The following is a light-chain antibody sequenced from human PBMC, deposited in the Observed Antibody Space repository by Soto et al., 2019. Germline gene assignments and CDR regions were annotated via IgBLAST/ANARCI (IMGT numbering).Light chain of an antibody. CDR2: AAS. CDR1: QGISSY. CDR3: QQLNSYPRT. J-gene: IGKJ1*01. V-gene: IGKV1-9*01. Sequence: DIQLTQSPSFLSASVGDRVTITCRASQGISSYLAWYQQKPGKAPKLLIYAASTLQSGVPSRFSGSGSGTECTLTISSLQPEDCATYYCQQLNSYPRTFGQGTKVEI.